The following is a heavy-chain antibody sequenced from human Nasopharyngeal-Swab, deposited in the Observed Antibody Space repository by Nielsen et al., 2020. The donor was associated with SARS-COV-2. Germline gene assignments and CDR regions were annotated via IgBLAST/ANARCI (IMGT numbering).Heavy chain of an antibody. J-gene: IGHJ6*02. CDR3: ARGPHRRITIFGVVIESYYYGMDV. D-gene: IGHD3-3*01. CDR1: GGSFSSYY. Sequence: SETLSLTCAAYGGSFSSYYWSWIRQPPGKGLEWIGEIKHSGSTNYNPSPKSRVTISVDTSTNQFSLQLTSVTAADTAVYYCARGPHRRITIFGVVIESYYYGMDVWGQGTTVTVSS. V-gene: IGHV4-34*01. CDR2: IKHSGST.